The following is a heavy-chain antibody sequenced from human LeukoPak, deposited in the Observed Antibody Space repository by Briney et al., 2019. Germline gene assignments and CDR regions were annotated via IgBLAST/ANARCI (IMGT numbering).Heavy chain of an antibody. CDR2: IYYSGST. D-gene: IGHD5-24*01. J-gene: IGHJ6*03. CDR1: GGSISSFY. Sequence: SETLSLTCTVSGGSISSFYWSWIRQPPGKGLEWIGYIYYSGSTNYNPSLKSRVTISVDTSKNQFSLKLSSVTAADTAVYYCARARDGYNFWYYYYYMDVWGKGTTVTVSS. CDR3: ARARDGYNFWYYYYYMDV. V-gene: IGHV4-59*01.